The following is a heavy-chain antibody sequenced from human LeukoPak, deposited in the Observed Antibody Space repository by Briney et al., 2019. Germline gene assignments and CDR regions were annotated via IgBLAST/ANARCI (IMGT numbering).Heavy chain of an antibody. CDR1: GGSVSSGSCC. D-gene: IGHD2-2*02. V-gene: IGHV4-61*01. Sequence: SETLSLTCTVSGGSVSSGSCCWSWIRQPPGKGLEWIGYIYYSGSTNYNPSLKSRVTISVDTSKNQFSLRVSSVTATDTAVYYCARKTASGECTSTSCYIDCWGQGTLVTVSS. CDR2: IYYSGST. CDR3: ARKTASGECTSTSCYIDC. J-gene: IGHJ4*02.